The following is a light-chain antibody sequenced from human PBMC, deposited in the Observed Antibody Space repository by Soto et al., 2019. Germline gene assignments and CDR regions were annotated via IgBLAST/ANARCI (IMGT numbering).Light chain of an antibody. CDR2: DVS. Sequence: QSALTRPASVSGSPGQSITISCTGTSSDVGGYNYVSWYQQHPGKAPKLMIYDVSNRPSGVSNRFSGSKSGNTASLTISGLKAEDEADYYCSSYTSSSTLVFGGGTKLTVL. CDR3: SSYTSSSTLV. CDR1: SSDVGGYNY. J-gene: IGLJ2*01. V-gene: IGLV2-14*01.